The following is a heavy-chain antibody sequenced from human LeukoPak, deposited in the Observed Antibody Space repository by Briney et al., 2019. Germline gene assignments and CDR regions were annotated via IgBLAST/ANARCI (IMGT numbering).Heavy chain of an antibody. V-gene: IGHV1-2*02. CDR1: GYTFTGYY. CDR3: ATSGGTSGPELDY. J-gene: IGHJ4*02. D-gene: IGHD3-3*01. CDR2: INPKSGGT. Sequence: ASVKVSCKASGYTFTGYYMHWVRQAPGQGLEWMGWINPKSGGTNYAQKFRGRVTMTRDTSISTAYMEVSRMTSDDTAVYYCATSGGTSGPELDYWGQGTLVTVSS.